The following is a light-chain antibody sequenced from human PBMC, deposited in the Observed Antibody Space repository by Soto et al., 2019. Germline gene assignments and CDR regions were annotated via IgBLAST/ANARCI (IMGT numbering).Light chain of an antibody. CDR1: QSIATW. V-gene: IGKV1-5*01. CDR3: QQYKTYST. J-gene: IGKJ1*01. Sequence: DIQMTQSPSTLSASAGDRVTITCRASQSIATWLAWYQQKPGKAPKLLIHAASTLESGVPSRFSSSVSGTELTLTITKLQPDDFATYYCQQYKTYSTFGQGTRVEIK. CDR2: AAS.